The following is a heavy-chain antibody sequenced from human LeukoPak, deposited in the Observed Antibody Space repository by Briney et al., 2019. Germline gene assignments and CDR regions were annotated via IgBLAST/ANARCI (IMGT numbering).Heavy chain of an antibody. CDR1: GFTFRNHG. CDR2: IWHDGSDK. D-gene: IGHD1-1*01. J-gene: IGHJ6*02. V-gene: IGHV3-33*01. Sequence: GGSLRLSCAASGFTFRNHGMHWVRQAPGKGLEWVAIIWHDGSDKYYADSVKGRFTISRDNSKNTLYLQMHSLRAEDTAVYYCARDRSSTSMDVWGQGTTVTVSS. CDR3: ARDRSSTSMDV.